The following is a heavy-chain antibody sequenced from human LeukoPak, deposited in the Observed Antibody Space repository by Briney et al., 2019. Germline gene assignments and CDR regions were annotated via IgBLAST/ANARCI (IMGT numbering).Heavy chain of an antibody. D-gene: IGHD3-3*01. CDR3: ARDLDRIFDP. CDR2: ISSSSSYI. V-gene: IGHV3-21*01. Sequence: GGSLRLSCAASGFTFSNYNMNWVRQAPGKGVEWVSSISSSSSYIYYADSVKGRFTISRDNAKNSLYLRMNSLRAEDTAVYYCARDLDRIFDPWGQGTLVTVSS. J-gene: IGHJ5*02. CDR1: GFTFSNYN.